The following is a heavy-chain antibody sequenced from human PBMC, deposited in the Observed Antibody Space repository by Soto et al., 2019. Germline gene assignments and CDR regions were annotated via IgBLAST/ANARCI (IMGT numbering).Heavy chain of an antibody. D-gene: IGHD1-26*01. CDR3: ARASVPARSSGINTWLDP. CDR1: GYTFTDYG. CDR2: ISTYNGDT. J-gene: IGHJ5*02. Sequence: GAAVKVSCKASGYTFTDYGINWLRQAPGQGPEWMGWISTYNGDTKYAQIFQDRVTMTTDTSTRTAYLELRSLRSDDTAVYFCARASVPARSSGINTWLDPWGQGTQVTVSS. V-gene: IGHV1-18*04.